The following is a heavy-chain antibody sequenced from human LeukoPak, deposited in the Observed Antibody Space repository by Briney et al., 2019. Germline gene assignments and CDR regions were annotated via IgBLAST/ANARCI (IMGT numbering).Heavy chain of an antibody. Sequence: SVKVSCKASGGTFSSYPISWVRQAPGQGLEWMGGIIPIFGTANYAQKFQGRVTITADESTSTAYMELSSLRSEDTAVYYCARIGQCNNGICANWFDPWGQGTLVTVSS. J-gene: IGHJ5*02. D-gene: IGHD2-8*01. CDR1: GGTFSSYP. V-gene: IGHV1-69*13. CDR3: ARIGQCNNGICANWFDP. CDR2: IIPIFGTA.